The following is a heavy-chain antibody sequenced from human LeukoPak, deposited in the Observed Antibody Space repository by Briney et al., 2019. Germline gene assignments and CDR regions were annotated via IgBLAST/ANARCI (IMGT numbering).Heavy chain of an antibody. CDR1: GFTFDDYA. J-gene: IGHJ4*02. D-gene: IGHD3-10*01. Sequence: QTGGSLRLSCAASGFTFDDYAMHWVRHAPGKGLEWVSGISWNSGSIVYADSVKGRFTISRDNAKNSLYLQMNSLRAEDMALYYCAKGPLYGSGSPYYFDYWGQGTLVTVSS. CDR2: ISWNSGSI. V-gene: IGHV3-9*03. CDR3: AKGPLYGSGSPYYFDY.